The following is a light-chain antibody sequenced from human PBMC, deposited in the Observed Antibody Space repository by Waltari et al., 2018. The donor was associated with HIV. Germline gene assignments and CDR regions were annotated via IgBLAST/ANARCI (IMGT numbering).Light chain of an antibody. CDR3: SSYGGNSNVI. J-gene: IGLJ2*01. CDR2: EVL. Sequence: QSALTQPPSASGSPGQSVTISCTGTSSDIGDYDHVSWYQHQPGEAPKLLIYEVLNRPSGVPHRFSGSKSGNTASLTVSGLQAEDEADYYCSSYGGNSNVIFGGGTKLTVL. CDR1: SSDIGDYDH. V-gene: IGLV2-8*01.